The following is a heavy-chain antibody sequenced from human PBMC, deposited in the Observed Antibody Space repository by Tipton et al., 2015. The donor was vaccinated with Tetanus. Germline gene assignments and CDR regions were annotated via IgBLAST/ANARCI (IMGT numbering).Heavy chain of an antibody. CDR2: ISYDGSNK. J-gene: IGHJ4*02. V-gene: IGHV3-30*04. Sequence: SLRLSCAASGFTFSSYAMHWVRQAPGKGLEWVAVISYDGSNKYYADSVKGRFTISRDNSKNTLYLQMNSLRAEDTAVYYCARGGGATVTTEGPLDYWGQGTLVTVSS. CDR1: GFTFSSYA. D-gene: IGHD4-17*01. CDR3: ARGGGATVTTEGPLDY.